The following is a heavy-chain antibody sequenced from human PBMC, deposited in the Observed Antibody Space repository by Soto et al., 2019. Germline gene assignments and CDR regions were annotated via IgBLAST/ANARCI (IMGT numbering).Heavy chain of an antibody. V-gene: IGHV4-34*01. J-gene: IGHJ6*02. Sequence: PSETLSLTCAVYGGSFSGYYWSWMRQPPGKGLEWIGEINHSGSTNYNPSLKSRVTISVDTSKNQFSLKLSSVTAADTAVYYCARARRAPQLVRYYYYGMDVWGQGTTVTVSS. CDR2: INHSGST. CDR1: GGSFSGYY. D-gene: IGHD6-6*01. CDR3: ARARRAPQLVRYYYYGMDV.